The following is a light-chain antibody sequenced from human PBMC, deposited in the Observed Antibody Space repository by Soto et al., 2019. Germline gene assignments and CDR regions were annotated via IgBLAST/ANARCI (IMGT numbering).Light chain of an antibody. V-gene: IGKV1-6*01. CDR3: LQDYNYPRT. J-gene: IGKJ1*01. CDR1: QGIRND. CDR2: AAS. Sequence: AIQMTQSPSSLTASVGDRVTITCRASQGIRNDLGWYQQKPGKAPKLLIYAASSLQSGVPSRFSGSGSGTDFTLSISSLQPEDFATYYCLQDYNYPRTFGQGTKVEIK.